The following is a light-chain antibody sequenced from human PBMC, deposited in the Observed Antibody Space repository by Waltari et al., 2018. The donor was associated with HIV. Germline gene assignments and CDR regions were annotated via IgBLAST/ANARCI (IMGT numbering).Light chain of an antibody. CDR3: AAWDDNLSGWV. Sequence: QSVLTQPPSASGTPGQSVTIPCSGSSSNIGSNYVYWYQQLPGTAPKPLIYRNNQRPSGVPDRFSGFKSGTSASLAISGLRSEDEADYYCAAWDDNLSGWVFGGGSKLTIL. V-gene: IGLV1-47*01. CDR2: RNN. J-gene: IGLJ3*02. CDR1: SSNIGSNY.